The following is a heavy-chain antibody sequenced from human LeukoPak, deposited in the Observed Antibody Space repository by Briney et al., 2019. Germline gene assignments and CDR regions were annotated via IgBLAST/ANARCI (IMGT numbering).Heavy chain of an antibody. J-gene: IGHJ3*02. CDR2: ISSSGSTI. CDR1: GFTFSSYS. V-gene: IGHV3-48*04. Sequence: PGGSLRLSCAASGFTFSSYSMNWVRQAPGKGLEWVSYISSSGSTIYYADSVKGRFTISRDNAKNSLYLQMNSLRAEDTAVYYCARDAWIQLFDAFDIWGKGQWSPSLQ. CDR3: ARDAWIQLFDAFDI. D-gene: IGHD5-18*01.